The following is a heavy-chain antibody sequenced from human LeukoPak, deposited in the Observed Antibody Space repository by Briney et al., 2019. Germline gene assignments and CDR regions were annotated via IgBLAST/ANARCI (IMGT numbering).Heavy chain of an antibody. CDR1: GYTFTGYY. CDR2: INPNSGGT. V-gene: IGHV1-2*02. CDR3: ARAPFRQGYYDSSGYYFDY. J-gene: IGHJ4*02. D-gene: IGHD3-22*01. Sequence: AASVKVSCKASGYTFTGYYMHWVRQAPGQGLEWMGWINPNSGGTNYAQKFQGRVTMTRDTSISTAYMELSRLRSDDTAVYYCARAPFRQGYYDSSGYYFDYWGQGTLVTVSS.